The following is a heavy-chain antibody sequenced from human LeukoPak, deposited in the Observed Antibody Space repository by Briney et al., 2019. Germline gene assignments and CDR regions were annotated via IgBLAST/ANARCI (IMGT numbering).Heavy chain of an antibody. CDR2: IRGNSGMR. D-gene: IGHD2-15*01. CDR1: GFTSSSYS. Sequence: GGSLRLSCSASGFTSSSYSMSWVGRAPGKGLEGVSGIRGNSGMRFYSDSVRGRFTISRDNSKNTVYLQMDSLRVDDTAVYFCAKDQEDRGYPSSFDFWGQGTLVTVSS. V-gene: IGHV3-23*01. J-gene: IGHJ4*02. CDR3: AKDQEDRGYPSSFDF.